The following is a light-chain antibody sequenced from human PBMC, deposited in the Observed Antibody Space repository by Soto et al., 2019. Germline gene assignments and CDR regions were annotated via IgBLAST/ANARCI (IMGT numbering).Light chain of an antibody. CDR3: QKSSSAPWT. Sequence: DIQMTQSPSSLSASVGDRDTISCRASQGIANYLAWYQQKPGKVPERLIYAASTLQSGVQSRFSGSGSGTDFTLTISSLQPEDVASYYCQKSSSAPWTLGQVTKVEI. J-gene: IGKJ1*01. V-gene: IGKV1-27*01. CDR2: AAS. CDR1: QGIANY.